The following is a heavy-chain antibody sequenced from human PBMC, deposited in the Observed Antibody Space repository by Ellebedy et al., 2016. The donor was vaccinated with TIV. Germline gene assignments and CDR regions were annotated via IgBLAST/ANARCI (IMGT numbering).Heavy chain of an antibody. V-gene: IGHV3-23*01. CDR1: GFTFSAYA. J-gene: IGHJ4*02. Sequence: GGSLRLSXVSSGFTFSAYAVSWVRQAPGKGLECVSAISGNGNSKYYADSVKGRFTISRDNSKNTMYLQMNSLRVEDTAVYYCTKALYGGFEYWGQGTLVTVSA. CDR3: TKALYGGFEY. D-gene: IGHD4-23*01. CDR2: ISGNGNSK.